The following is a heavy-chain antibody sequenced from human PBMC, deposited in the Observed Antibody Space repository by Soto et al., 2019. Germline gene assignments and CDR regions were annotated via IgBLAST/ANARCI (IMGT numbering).Heavy chain of an antibody. D-gene: IGHD5-12*01. CDR1: GYTFINYH. CDR3: AKTPRGEMATD. V-gene: IGHV1-18*03. Sequence: QVQLVQSGGEVKKPGASVTVSCKASGYTFINYHITWVRQAPGQGLEWMAWINTYNGMTDYAQRFQGRVTMTRDTSGGAAYMELMSLGSDDVAVYVFAKTPRGEMATDWGQGTLVTVSS. CDR2: INTYNGMT. J-gene: IGHJ4*02.